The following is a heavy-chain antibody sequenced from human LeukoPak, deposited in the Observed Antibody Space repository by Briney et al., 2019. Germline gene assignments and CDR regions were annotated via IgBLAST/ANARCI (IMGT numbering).Heavy chain of an antibody. CDR3: ARAVDSSGFSCFQH. V-gene: IGHV3-7*01. Sequence: GGSLRLSCAASGFTFSSYWMSWVRQAPGKGLEWVANIKQDGSEKFYVDSVKGRFTISRDNAKSSLYLQMNSLRAEDTAVYYCARAVDSSGFSCFQHWGQGTLVTVSS. J-gene: IGHJ1*01. CDR1: GFTFSSYW. CDR2: IKQDGSEK. D-gene: IGHD3-22*01.